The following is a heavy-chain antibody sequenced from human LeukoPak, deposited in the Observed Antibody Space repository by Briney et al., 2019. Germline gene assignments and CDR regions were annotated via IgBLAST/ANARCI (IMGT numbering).Heavy chain of an antibody. CDR2: IFTSGSP. D-gene: IGHD2-2*01. CDR3: ARGHLGLPAARRFDP. V-gene: IGHV4-61*02. Sequence: PSQTLSLTCDVSGGSISSGTHYWTWVRQPVGKGLEWLGRIFTSGSPTYNSSLKSRLTISVDTSKNQFSLKLSSVTAADTAVYYCARGHLGLPAARRFDPWGQGTLVTVSS. J-gene: IGHJ5*02. CDR1: GGSISSGTHY.